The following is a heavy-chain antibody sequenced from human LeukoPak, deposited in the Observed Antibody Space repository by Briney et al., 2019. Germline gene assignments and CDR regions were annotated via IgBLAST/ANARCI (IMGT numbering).Heavy chain of an antibody. Sequence: SLRLSCAASGFTFSSYEMNWVRQAPGKGLEWVSYISSSGSTIYYADSVKGRFTISRYNAKNSLYLQMNSLRAEDTAVYYCAREDRWELLAGFDYWGQGTLVTVSS. D-gene: IGHD1-26*01. V-gene: IGHV3-48*03. J-gene: IGHJ4*02. CDR2: ISSSGSTI. CDR1: GFTFSSYE. CDR3: AREDRWELLAGFDY.